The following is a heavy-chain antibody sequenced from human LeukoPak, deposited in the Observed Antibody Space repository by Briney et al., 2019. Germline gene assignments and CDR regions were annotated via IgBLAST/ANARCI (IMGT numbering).Heavy chain of an antibody. CDR1: GGSFSGYY. J-gene: IGHJ6*03. D-gene: IGHD2-2*01. CDR2: INHSGST. V-gene: IGHV4-34*01. Sequence: SETLSLTCAVYGGSFSGYYWSWIRQPPGKGLEWIGEINHSGSTNYNPSLKSRVTISVDTSKNQFSLKLSSVTAADTAVYYCARDARYYYYYYMDVWGKGTTVTISS. CDR3: ARDARYYYYYYMDV.